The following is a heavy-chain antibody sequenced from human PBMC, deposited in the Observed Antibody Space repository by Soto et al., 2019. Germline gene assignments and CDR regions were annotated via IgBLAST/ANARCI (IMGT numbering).Heavy chain of an antibody. CDR3: VRAAKRYFDY. V-gene: IGHV1-69*06. D-gene: IGHD6-25*01. CDR1: GVTYNTFA. Sequence: QVQLVQSGAEVRKPGSSVKVSCKASGVTYNTFAVSWVRQAPGQGLEWMGGIIPVLGPAFYAQKCQGRVTITADNSTSTAYLELTSLRSEDTAVYYCVRAAKRYFDYWGQGTLVVVSS. J-gene: IGHJ4*02. CDR2: IIPVLGPA.